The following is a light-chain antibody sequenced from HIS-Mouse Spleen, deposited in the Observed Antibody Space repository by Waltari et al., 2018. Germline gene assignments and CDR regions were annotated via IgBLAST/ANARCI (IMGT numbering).Light chain of an antibody. Sequence: DIQMTQSPSTLSASVGDRVTITCRASQSISSWLAWYQQKPGKAPKLLIYKASSLEGGVPSRFSGSGSGTEFTLTISSLQPADFATYYCQQYNSYSWTFGQGTKVEIK. V-gene: IGKV1-5*03. CDR1: QSISSW. CDR2: KAS. CDR3: QQYNSYSWT. J-gene: IGKJ1*01.